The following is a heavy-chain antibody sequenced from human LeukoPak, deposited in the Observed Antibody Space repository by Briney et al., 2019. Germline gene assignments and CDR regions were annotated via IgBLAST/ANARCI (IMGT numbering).Heavy chain of an antibody. J-gene: IGHJ3*02. CDR2: MNPNSGNT. CDR1: GYTFTSYD. V-gene: IGHV1-8*01. CDR3: AREPSLPGPMIVVHDAFDI. Sequence: ASVKVSCKASGYTFTSYDINWVRQATGQGLEWMGWMNPNSGNTGYAQKFQGRVTMTRDTSTSTVYMELSSLRSEDTAVYYCAREPSLPGPMIVVHDAFDIWGQGTMVTVSS. D-gene: IGHD3-22*01.